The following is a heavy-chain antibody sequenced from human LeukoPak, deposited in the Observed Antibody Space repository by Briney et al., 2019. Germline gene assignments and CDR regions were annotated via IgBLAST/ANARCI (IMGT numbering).Heavy chain of an antibody. D-gene: IGHD2-21*02. Sequence: GGSLRLSCSASGFTFSTYWMHWVRQAPGKGLVWVSRISSDGSYTNYADSVKGRFTVSRDNAKNTLSLQMSSLRADDTAVYFCARVSLIVVVPGILDYWGQGILVTVSS. CDR2: ISSDGSYT. V-gene: IGHV3-74*01. J-gene: IGHJ4*02. CDR1: GFTFSTYW. CDR3: ARVSLIVVVPGILDY.